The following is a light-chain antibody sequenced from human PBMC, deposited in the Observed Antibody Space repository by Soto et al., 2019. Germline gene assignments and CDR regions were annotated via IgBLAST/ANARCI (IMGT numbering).Light chain of an antibody. CDR3: QQTYSSPQWT. CDR2: AAV. J-gene: IGKJ1*01. Sequence: DIQITQSPFSLSASVGDRVTITCRASQSISSYLNWYQQKPGKPPKLLVYAAVSLQSGIPSRFSAYGSGTDFTLTISSLQPEDFATYYCQQTYSSPQWTFGQGTKVDIK. V-gene: IGKV1-39*01. CDR1: QSISSY.